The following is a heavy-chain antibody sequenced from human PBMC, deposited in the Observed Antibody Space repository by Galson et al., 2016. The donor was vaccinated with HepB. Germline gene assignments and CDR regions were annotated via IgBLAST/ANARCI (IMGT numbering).Heavy chain of an antibody. CDR1: GFTFSSYW. D-gene: IGHD5-24*01. J-gene: IGHJ4*02. V-gene: IGHV3-74*01. CDR3: ARRMATITSFDY. Sequence: SQRLSCAASGFTFSSYWMHWVRQAPGKGLVWVSRINSDGSSTSYADSVKGRFTISRDNAKNTLYLQMNSLRAEDTAVYYCARRMATITSFDYWGQGTLVTVAS. CDR2: INSDGSST.